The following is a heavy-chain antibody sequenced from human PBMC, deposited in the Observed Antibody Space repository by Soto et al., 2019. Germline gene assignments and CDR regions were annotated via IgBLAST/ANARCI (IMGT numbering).Heavy chain of an antibody. CDR2: IYWEDDK. V-gene: IGHV2-5*02. Sequence: QITLKESGPTLVKPTQTLTLTCTFSGFSLSTSGVGVGWIRQPPGKALEWLALIYWEDDKRYSPSLKGRLTIAQNTYXXQXVXXMTNLAPGDTATYYCAHSGSVSGRYEAYYCCCMDVSGQGTTVPVSS. CDR3: AHSGSVSGRYEAYYCCCMDV. J-gene: IGHJ6*02. D-gene: IGHD1-26*01. CDR1: GFSLSTSGVG.